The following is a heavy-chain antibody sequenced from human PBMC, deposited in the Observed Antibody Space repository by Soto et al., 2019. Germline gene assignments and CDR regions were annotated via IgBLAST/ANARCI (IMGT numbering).Heavy chain of an antibody. CDR2: IYYSGST. CDR3: ARRDEYFNNWFDP. V-gene: IGHV4-30-4*08. D-gene: IGHD2-2*01. CDR1: GGSISSSSYY. J-gene: IGHJ5*02. Sequence: PSETLSLTCTVSGGSISSSSYYWGWIRQPPGKGLEWIGYIYYSGSTYYNPSLKSRVTISVDTSKNQFSLKLSSVTAADTAVYYCARRDEYFNNWFDPWGQGTLVTVSS.